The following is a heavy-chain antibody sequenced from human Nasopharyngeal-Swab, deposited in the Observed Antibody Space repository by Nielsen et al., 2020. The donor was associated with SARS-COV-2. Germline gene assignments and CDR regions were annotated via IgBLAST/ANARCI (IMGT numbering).Heavy chain of an antibody. CDR1: GDSITGDHY. J-gene: IGHJ4*02. D-gene: IGHD3-22*01. Sequence: SETLSLTCTVSGDSITGDHYWRWIRQSPGKGLEWIGLIYSSESTQYNPSLKSRVTISVDTSKNQFSLKLTSVTAADTAVYYCARGSSGYYYPSFDYWGQGTLATVSS. CDR3: ARGSSGYYYPSFDY. V-gene: IGHV4-30-4*01. CDR2: IYSSEST.